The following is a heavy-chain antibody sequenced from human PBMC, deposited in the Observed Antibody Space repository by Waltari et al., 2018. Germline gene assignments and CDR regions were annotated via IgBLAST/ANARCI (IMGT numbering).Heavy chain of an antibody. V-gene: IGHV1-69*04. D-gene: IGHD2-21*01. CDR1: GGTFSSYA. Sequence: QVQLVQSGAEVKKPGSSVKVSCKASGGTFSSYAIRWVRQAPGQGLEWMGGIIPILGIANYAQKFQGRVTITADESTSTAYMELSSLRSEDTAVYYCARGESCGGDCYRGEYFQHWGQGTLVTVSS. CDR2: IIPILGIA. J-gene: IGHJ1*01. CDR3: ARGESCGGDCYRGEYFQH.